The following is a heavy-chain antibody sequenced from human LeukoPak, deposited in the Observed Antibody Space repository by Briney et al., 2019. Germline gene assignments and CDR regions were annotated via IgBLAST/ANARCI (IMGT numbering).Heavy chain of an antibody. CDR1: GFTVSSYG. Sequence: GGSLRLSCAASGFTVSSYGMSWVRQAPGKGLEWVSAISGSGGSTYYADSVKGRFTISRDNSKNTLYLQMNSLRAEDTAVYYCAREQVDYGSGLDYWGQGTLVTVSS. V-gene: IGHV3-23*01. D-gene: IGHD3-10*01. J-gene: IGHJ4*02. CDR2: ISGSGGST. CDR3: AREQVDYGSGLDY.